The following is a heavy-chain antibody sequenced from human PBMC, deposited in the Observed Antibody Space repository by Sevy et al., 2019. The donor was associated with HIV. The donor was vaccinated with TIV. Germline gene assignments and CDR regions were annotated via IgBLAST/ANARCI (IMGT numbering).Heavy chain of an antibody. J-gene: IGHJ4*02. D-gene: IGHD4-17*01. Sequence: GGSLRLSCAASGFTFSTYGMHWVRQAPGKGLEWVAVMWFDGSNTYYADSVKGRFTISGDIAKTTLHLQMNSLRAEDTAVYYCARDLEFYDYGDYGPAFMPDYWGQGTLVTVSS. CDR2: MWFDGSNT. CDR1: GFTFSTYG. CDR3: ARDLEFYDYGDYGPAFMPDY. V-gene: IGHV3-33*01.